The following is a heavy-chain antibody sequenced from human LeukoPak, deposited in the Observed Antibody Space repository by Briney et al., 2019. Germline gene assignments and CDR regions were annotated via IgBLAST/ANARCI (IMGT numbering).Heavy chain of an antibody. V-gene: IGHV4-59*01. CDR2: IYYSGST. D-gene: IGHD3-10*01. CDR3: ARVTMVRGADY. J-gene: IGHJ4*02. CDR1: GGSISSYY. Sequence: PSETLSLTRTVSGGSISSYYWSWIRQPPGKGLEWIGYIYYSGSTNYNPSLKSRVTISVDTSMNQFSLKLSSVTAADTAVYYCARVTMVRGADYWGQGTLVTVSS.